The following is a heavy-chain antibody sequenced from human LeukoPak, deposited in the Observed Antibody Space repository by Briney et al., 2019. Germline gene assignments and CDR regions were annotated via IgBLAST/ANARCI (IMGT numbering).Heavy chain of an antibody. J-gene: IGHJ6*02. CDR3: ASLSVGSYYYYGMDV. Sequence: SVKVSCKASGGTFSSYAISWVRQAPGQGLEWMGGIIPIFGTANYAQKFQGRVTITADESTSTAYMELSSLRSEDTAMYYCASLSVGSYYYYGMDVWGQGTTVTVSS. CDR1: GGTFSSYA. CDR2: IIPIFGTA. V-gene: IGHV1-69*13. D-gene: IGHD1-26*01.